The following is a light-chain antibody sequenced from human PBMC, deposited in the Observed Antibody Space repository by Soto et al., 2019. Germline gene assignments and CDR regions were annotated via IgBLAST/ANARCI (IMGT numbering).Light chain of an antibody. CDR2: DAS. Sequence: EIVMTQSPATLSVSPWERATLSCRASQSISSYLAWYQQKPGQAPRLLIYDASNRATGIPARFSGSGSGTDFTLTISRLEPEDFAVYYCQQRSEWPLTFGGGTKVDIK. J-gene: IGKJ4*01. CDR1: QSISSY. CDR3: QQRSEWPLT. V-gene: IGKV3-11*01.